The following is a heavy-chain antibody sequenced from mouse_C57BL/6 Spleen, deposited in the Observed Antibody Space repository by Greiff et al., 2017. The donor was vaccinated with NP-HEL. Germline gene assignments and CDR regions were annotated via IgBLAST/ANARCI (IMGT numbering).Heavy chain of an antibody. J-gene: IGHJ4*01. Sequence: QVQLQQSGPGLVQPSPSLSITCTVSGFSLTSYGVHWVRQSPGKGLEWLGVIWSGGSTDYNAAFISRLSISKDNSTSPVFFKMNSLQADDTAIYYCASYDGYYSYYAMDYWGQGTSVTVSS. CDR1: GFSLTSYG. CDR2: IWSGGST. CDR3: ASYDGYYSYYAMDY. D-gene: IGHD2-3*01. V-gene: IGHV2-2*01.